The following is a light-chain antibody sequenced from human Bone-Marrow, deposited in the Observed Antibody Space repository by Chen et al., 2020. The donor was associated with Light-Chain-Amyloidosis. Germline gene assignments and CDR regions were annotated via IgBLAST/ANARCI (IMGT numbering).Light chain of an antibody. V-gene: IGKV1-33*01. CDR3: QQYVNLPPT. CDR2: DAS. J-gene: IGKJ3*01. CDR1: QDIRKS. Sequence: IQMTQSPSSLSASVGDRVTITCQASQDIRKSLTWYQQKPGKAPMLLIYDASTLEIGVPSRFSGSGAGTDFTFTISRLQVEDFATYYCQQYVNLPPTFGPGTSVDLK.